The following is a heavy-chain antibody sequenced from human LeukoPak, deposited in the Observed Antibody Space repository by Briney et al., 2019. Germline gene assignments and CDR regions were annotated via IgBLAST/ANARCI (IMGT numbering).Heavy chain of an antibody. J-gene: IGHJ4*02. Sequence: PGGSLRLSCAASGFTFSSYAMSWVRQAPGKGLEWVSAISHSGDNTHYADSVKGRFTISRDNSKNTLYLQMNSLRAGDSSVYYCAKDHYWGQGTLVTVSS. CDR1: GFTFSSYA. V-gene: IGHV3-23*01. CDR2: ISHSGDNT. CDR3: AKDHY.